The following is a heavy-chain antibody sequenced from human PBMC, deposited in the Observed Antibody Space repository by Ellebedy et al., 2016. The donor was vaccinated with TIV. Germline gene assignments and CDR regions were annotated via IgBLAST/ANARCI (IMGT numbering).Heavy chain of an antibody. CDR2: ISANGRSI. CDR3: AGCGDLLHCDTFHLDV. J-gene: IGHJ6*02. CDR1: AFNFRQYD. Sequence: GESLKISCATFAFNFRQYDMLWIRQAPGKGLEWVSFISANGRSISYADSVNGRFTISRDNAKNSLSLQMSSLRADDTAVYYCAGCGDLLHCDTFHLDVWGQGTTVTVSS. V-gene: IGHV3-11*01. D-gene: IGHD3-10*01.